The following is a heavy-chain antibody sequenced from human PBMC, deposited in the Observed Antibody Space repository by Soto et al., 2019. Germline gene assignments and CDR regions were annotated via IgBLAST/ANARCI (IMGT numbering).Heavy chain of an antibody. CDR2: IYSGGTT. V-gene: IGHV3-53*01. CDR1: GFTVSSNH. CDR3: ARESEYSNGWWFNY. D-gene: IGHD6-19*01. J-gene: IGHJ4*02. Sequence: AGGSLRLSCAASGFTVSSNHMSWVRQAPGKGLEWVSVIYSGGTTYYADSVKGRFTISRDNSKNTLYLQMNSLRAEDTAVYYCARESEYSNGWWFNYWGQGTLVTVSS.